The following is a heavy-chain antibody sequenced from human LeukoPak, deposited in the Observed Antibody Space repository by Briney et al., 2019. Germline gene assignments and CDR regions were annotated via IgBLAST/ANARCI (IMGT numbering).Heavy chain of an antibody. J-gene: IGHJ5*02. D-gene: IGHD1/OR15-1a*01. V-gene: IGHV1-18*01. CDR1: GYTFTNYA. Sequence: ASVKVSCKASGYTFTNYAISWVRQAPGQGPEWMGWINTNNGNTNYAQNLQGRVTMTTDTSTSTACMELRSLRSDDTAVYYCARVLATTGGNWFDPWGQGTLVTVSS. CDR3: ARVLATTGGNWFDP. CDR2: INTNNGNT.